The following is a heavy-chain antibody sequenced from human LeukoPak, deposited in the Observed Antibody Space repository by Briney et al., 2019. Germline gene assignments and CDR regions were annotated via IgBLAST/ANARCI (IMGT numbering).Heavy chain of an antibody. CDR1: GYIFTIYY. V-gene: IGHV1-2*02. CDR2: INPNSGGA. J-gene: IGHJ5*02. CDR3: ARDDGYGDNWFDP. D-gene: IGHD3-10*01. Sequence: ASVKVSCKASGYIFTIYYIHWVRQAPGQGPEWMGWINPNSGGATYAQKFQGRVTMTRDTSISTAYMELSRLRSDDTAVYYCARDDGYGDNWFDPWGQGTLVTVSS.